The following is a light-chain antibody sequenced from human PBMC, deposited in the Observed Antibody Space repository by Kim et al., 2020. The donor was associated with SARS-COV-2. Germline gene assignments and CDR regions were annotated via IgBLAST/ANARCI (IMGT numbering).Light chain of an antibody. CDR1: QSVSSY. CDR2: DAS. CDR3: QQRSNWPLMYT. Sequence: SPGESATLSCRASQSVSSYLAWYQQKPGQAPRLLIYDASNRATGIPARFSGSGSGTDFTLTISSLEPEDFAVYYCQQRSNWPLMYTFGQGTKLEI. J-gene: IGKJ2*01. V-gene: IGKV3-11*01.